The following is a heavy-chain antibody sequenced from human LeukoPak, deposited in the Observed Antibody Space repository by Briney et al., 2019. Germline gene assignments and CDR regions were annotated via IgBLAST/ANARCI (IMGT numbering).Heavy chain of an antibody. Sequence: SETLPLTCAVYGGSFSGYYWSWIRQPPGKGLEWIGEINHSGSTNYNPSLKSRVTISVDTSKNQFSLKLSSVTAADTAVYYCATKHSSSRGNYYYYYMDVWGKGTTVTVSS. CDR3: ATKHSSSRGNYYYYYMDV. D-gene: IGHD6-6*01. J-gene: IGHJ6*03. CDR1: GGSFSGYY. CDR2: INHSGST. V-gene: IGHV4-34*01.